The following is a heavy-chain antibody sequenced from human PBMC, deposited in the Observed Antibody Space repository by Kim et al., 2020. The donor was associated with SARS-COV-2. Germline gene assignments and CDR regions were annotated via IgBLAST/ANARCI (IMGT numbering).Heavy chain of an antibody. Sequence: SVKVSCKASGGTFSSYVISWVRQAPGQGLEWMGGIIPMFGTANYAQKVQGRVTISADKSTSTAYMELSSLRSEDTAVYYCASPGRWHIVVGTSDYVMDVWGQGTTVTVSS. J-gene: IGHJ6*02. CDR3: ASPGRWHIVVGTSDYVMDV. D-gene: IGHD2-21*02. CDR2: IIPMFGTA. CDR1: GGTFSSYV. V-gene: IGHV1-69*06.